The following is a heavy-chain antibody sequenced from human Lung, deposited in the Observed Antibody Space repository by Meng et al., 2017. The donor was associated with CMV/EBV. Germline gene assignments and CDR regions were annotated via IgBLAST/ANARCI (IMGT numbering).Heavy chain of an antibody. J-gene: IGHJ6*02. D-gene: IGHD6-13*01. V-gene: IGHV1-2*02. CDR3: ARELEQQLSGMDV. CDR2: INPNSGGT. CDR1: GYTFTGYY. Sequence: ASVKVSXKASGYTFTGYYIHWVRQAPGQGLEWMGWINPNSGGTNYALKFQGRVTMTRETSINTAYMELSRLRSDDTAVYYCARELEQQLSGMDVWGQGTTVTVSS.